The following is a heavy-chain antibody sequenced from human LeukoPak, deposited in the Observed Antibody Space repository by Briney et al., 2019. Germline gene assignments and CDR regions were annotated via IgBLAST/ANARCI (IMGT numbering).Heavy chain of an antibody. J-gene: IGHJ4*02. V-gene: IGHV3-7*01. CDR2: INRYGNET. D-gene: IGHD4-17*01. CDR3: ARDYGDY. Sequence: PGGSLRLFCEPSGFTYGYYWMTWVRQAPGKGLEWVVNINRYGNETYYVDSVKGRFFIFRDNVKNSLYLQMNRLRAEDTAVYYCARDYGDYWGQGTLVTVSS. CDR1: GFTYGYYW.